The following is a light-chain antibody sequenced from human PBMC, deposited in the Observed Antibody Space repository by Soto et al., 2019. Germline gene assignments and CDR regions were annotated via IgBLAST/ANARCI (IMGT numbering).Light chain of an antibody. Sequence: AIQMTQSPSSLSASVGDRVTITCRASQGIRNDLGWYQQKPGKVPKLLIYAASSLQSGDPSRFSGRGSGTDFTLTISSLQPEDFATYYCLQDYNYPLTFGGGTKVEIK. V-gene: IGKV1-6*01. CDR3: LQDYNYPLT. CDR2: AAS. J-gene: IGKJ4*01. CDR1: QGIRND.